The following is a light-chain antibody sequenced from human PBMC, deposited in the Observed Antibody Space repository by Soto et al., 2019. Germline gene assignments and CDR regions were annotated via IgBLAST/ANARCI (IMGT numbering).Light chain of an antibody. CDR1: SGDVGTYNF. CDR3: CSYTDGSSLL. CDR2: EGN. Sequence: QLVLTQPPSVSGAPGQRVTISCTGTSGDVGTYNFVSWYQHHPAKAPKLMIYEGNKRPSGVSNRFSGSRSGNTASLTISGLQAEDEADYYCCSYTDGSSLLFGGGTKLTVL. J-gene: IGLJ3*02. V-gene: IGLV2-23*01.